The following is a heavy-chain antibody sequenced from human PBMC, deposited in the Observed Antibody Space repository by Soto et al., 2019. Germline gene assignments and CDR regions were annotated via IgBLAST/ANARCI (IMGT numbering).Heavy chain of an antibody. Sequence: GGSLRLSCAASGFTFSSYSMNWVRQAPGKGLEWVSYISSSSSTIYYADSVKGRFTISRDNAKNSLYLQMNSLRDEDTAVYYCARDQALVATIILPPQPHVYGMDVWGQGTTVTVSS. CDR1: GFTFSSYS. CDR2: ISSSSSTI. D-gene: IGHD5-12*01. V-gene: IGHV3-48*02. CDR3: ARDQALVATIILPPQPHVYGMDV. J-gene: IGHJ6*02.